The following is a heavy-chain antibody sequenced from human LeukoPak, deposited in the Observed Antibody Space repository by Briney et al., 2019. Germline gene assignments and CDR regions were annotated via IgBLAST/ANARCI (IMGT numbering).Heavy chain of an antibody. CDR1: GFTFSSYG. CDR3: ANTKWGYFDY. J-gene: IGHJ4*02. Sequence: SGGSLRLSCAASGFTFSSYGMQWVRQAPGKGLEWVAFIRYDGSNKYYADSVKGRFTISRDNSKNTLYLQMNSLRAEDTAVYYCANTKWGYFDYWGQGTLVTVSS. V-gene: IGHV3-30*02. D-gene: IGHD7-27*01. CDR2: IRYDGSNK.